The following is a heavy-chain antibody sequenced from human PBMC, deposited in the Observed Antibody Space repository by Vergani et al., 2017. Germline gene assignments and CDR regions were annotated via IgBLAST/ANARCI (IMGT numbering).Heavy chain of an antibody. CDR3: ARVGIAAADPLSEENWYFDL. Sequence: QVQLQESGPGLVKPSETLSLTCTVSGGSISGYYWSWIRQPPGKGLESIGYIYYSGSTNYNPSLKSRLTISVDTSKNQFSLKLSAVTAADTAVYYCARVGIAAADPLSEENWYFDLWGRGTLVTVSS. CDR1: GGSISGYY. J-gene: IGHJ2*01. CDR2: IYYSGST. D-gene: IGHD6-13*01. V-gene: IGHV4-59*01.